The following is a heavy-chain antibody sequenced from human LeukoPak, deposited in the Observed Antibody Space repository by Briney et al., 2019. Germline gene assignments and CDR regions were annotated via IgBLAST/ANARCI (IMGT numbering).Heavy chain of an antibody. Sequence: GGSLRLSCAASGFTFSYYTMYWVRQAPGKGLEWVSIIYSGGSTYYADSVKGRFTISRDNSKNTLYLQMNSLRAEDTAVYYCARGNPGGEFYWGQGTLVTVSS. J-gene: IGHJ4*02. CDR3: ARGNPGGEFY. V-gene: IGHV3-53*01. CDR2: IYSGGST. D-gene: IGHD1-14*01. CDR1: GFTFSYYT.